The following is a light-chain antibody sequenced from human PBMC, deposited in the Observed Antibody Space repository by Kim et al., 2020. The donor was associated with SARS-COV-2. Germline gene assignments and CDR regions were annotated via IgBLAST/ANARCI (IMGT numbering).Light chain of an antibody. J-gene: IGKJ5*01. CDR2: GAS. CDR1: QSVSRID. V-gene: IGKV3-20*01. CDR3: QQYGRSPT. Sequence: SPGESAPLSCRASQSVSRIDLSWYQHKPAQGPCLLSHGASSRATGIPDRFSGSGSGTDFTLTISRLEPEDFSVYYCQQYGRSPTFGQGTRLEIK.